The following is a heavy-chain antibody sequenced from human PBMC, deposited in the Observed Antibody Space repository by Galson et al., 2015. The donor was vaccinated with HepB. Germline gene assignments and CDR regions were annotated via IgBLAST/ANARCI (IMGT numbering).Heavy chain of an antibody. CDR2: INSDGSST. D-gene: IGHD3-9*01. J-gene: IGHJ4*02. Sequence: SLRLSCAASGFTFSSYWMHWVRQAPGKGLVWVSRINSDGSSTSYADSVKGRFTISRDNAKNTLYLQMNSLRAEDTAVYYCASQTITIFKRDYWGQGTLVTVSS. CDR1: GFTFSSYW. CDR3: ASQTITIFKRDY. V-gene: IGHV3-74*01.